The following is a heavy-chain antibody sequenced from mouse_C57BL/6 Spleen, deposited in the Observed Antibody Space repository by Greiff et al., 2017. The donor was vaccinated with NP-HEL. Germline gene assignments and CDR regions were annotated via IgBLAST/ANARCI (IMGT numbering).Heavy chain of an antibody. Sequence: EVKLQESGGGLVKPGGSLKLSCAASGFTFSSYAMSWVRQTPEKRLEWVATISDGGSYTCYLDNAKNNLYLQMSHLKSEDTAMYYCARDSGTGYFDYWGQGTTLTVSS. CDR2: ISDGGSYT. CDR1: GFTFSSYA. V-gene: IGHV5-4*01. CDR3: ARDSGTGYFDY. D-gene: IGHD4-1*01. J-gene: IGHJ2*01.